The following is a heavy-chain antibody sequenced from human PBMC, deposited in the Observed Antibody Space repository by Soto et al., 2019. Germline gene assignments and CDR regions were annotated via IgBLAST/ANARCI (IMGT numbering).Heavy chain of an antibody. D-gene: IGHD6-13*01. CDR3: ARFSAGQRLVRGWFDP. CDR1: GGTFSSYA. V-gene: IGHV1-69*13. J-gene: IGHJ5*02. CDR2: IIPIFGTA. Sequence: GASVKVSCKASGGTFSSYAISWVRQAPGQGLEWMGGIIPIFGTANYAQKFQGRVTITADESTSTAYMELSSLRSEDTAVYYCARFSAGQRLVRGWFDPWGQGTLVTVSS.